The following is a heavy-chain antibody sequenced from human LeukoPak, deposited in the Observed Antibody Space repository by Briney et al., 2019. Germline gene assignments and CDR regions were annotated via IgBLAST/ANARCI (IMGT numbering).Heavy chain of an antibody. V-gene: IGHV1-46*01. CDR3: ARDLGRLWFGERADY. CDR2: INPIGGTT. D-gene: IGHD3-10*01. J-gene: IGHJ4*02. Sequence: ASVKVSCKASGYTFTSYYIHWVRQAPGQGLEWMGIINPIGGTTDYAQKFQGRVTMTRDTSTSTVYMELSSLRFEDTAVYYCARDLGRLWFGERADYWGQGTLVTVSS. CDR1: GYTFTSYY.